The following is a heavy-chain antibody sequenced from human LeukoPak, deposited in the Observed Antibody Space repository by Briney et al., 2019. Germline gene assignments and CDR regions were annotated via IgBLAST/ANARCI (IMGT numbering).Heavy chain of an antibody. V-gene: IGHV1-2*06. CDR3: ARDLGRQPDAFDI. J-gene: IGHJ3*02. CDR1: GYTFTGYY. D-gene: IGHD1-1*01. Sequence: ASMKVSCKASGYTFTGYYMHWVRQAPGQGLEWMGRINPNSGGTNYAQKFQGRVTMTRDTSISTAYMELSRLRSDDTAVYYCARDLGRQPDAFDIWGQGTMVTVSS. CDR2: INPNSGGT.